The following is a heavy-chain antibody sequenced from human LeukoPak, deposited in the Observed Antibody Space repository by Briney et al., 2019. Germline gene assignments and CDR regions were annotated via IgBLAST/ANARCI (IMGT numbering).Heavy chain of an antibody. D-gene: IGHD6-19*01. CDR3: AKEYLDISGWYGGNFYYYGMDV. Sequence: PSETLSLTCTVSGYSISSGYYWGWIRQPPGKGLEWIGTLYHSGSTYYNPSLKSRVTISVDTSKNQFSLKLSSVTAADTAVYYCAKEYLDISGWYGGNFYYYGMDVWGQGTPVTVSS. CDR1: GYSISSGYY. CDR2: LYHSGST. V-gene: IGHV4-38-2*02. J-gene: IGHJ6*02.